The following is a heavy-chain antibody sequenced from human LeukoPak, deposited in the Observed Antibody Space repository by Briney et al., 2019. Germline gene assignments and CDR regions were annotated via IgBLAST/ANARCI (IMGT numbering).Heavy chain of an antibody. CDR1: GDSVSSNSAA. Sequence: SQTLSLTCAISGDSVSSNSAAWNWIRQSPSRGLEWLGSTYYRSKWYNDYAVSVKSRITINPDTSKNQFSLQLNSVTPEDTAVYYCARGSLGLLLWFGEYLGGYFDYWGQGTLVTVSS. CDR3: ARGSLGLLLWFGEYLGGYFDY. V-gene: IGHV6-1*01. D-gene: IGHD3-10*01. J-gene: IGHJ4*02. CDR2: TYYRSKWYN.